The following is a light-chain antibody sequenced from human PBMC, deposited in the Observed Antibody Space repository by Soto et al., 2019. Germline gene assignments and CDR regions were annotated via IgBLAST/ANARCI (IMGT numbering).Light chain of an antibody. CDR3: QQYGSSPVT. V-gene: IGKV3-20*01. Sequence: EIVLTQSPATLSLSPGERATLSCRASQSVSSSYLAWYQQKPGQAPRPLIYGASSRATGIPDRFSGSGSGTNFTLTISRLEPEDFAVYYCQQYGSSPVTFGQGTKVDIK. CDR2: GAS. J-gene: IGKJ1*01. CDR1: QSVSSSY.